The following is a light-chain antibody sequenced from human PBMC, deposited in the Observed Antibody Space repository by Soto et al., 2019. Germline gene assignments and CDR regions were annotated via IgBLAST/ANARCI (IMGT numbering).Light chain of an antibody. J-gene: IGKJ1*01. CDR3: QQRSNWHTLWT. V-gene: IGKV3D-11*02. CDR2: DAS. CDR1: QSVNSN. Sequence: EIVWTQSPRTLSLSPGERATLSCRASQSVNSNFVAWYQQKPGQAPRLLIYDASNRATGIPARFSGSGSGTDFTLTISSLEPEDFAVYYCQQRSNWHTLWTFGQGTKVDIK.